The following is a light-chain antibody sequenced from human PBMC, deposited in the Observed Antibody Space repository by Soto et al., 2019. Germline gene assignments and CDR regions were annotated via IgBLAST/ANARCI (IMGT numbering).Light chain of an antibody. J-gene: IGKJ1*01. Sequence: EIVMTQSPATLSVSPGERATLSCRASQSVSSNLAWYQQKPGQAPRLLIYGASTRATGIPARFSGSGSGTEFTLTIRSLQSEDFAVYYCQQYNNWTAWTFGQGTKVEMK. V-gene: IGKV3-15*01. CDR2: GAS. CDR3: QQYNNWTAWT. CDR1: QSVSSN.